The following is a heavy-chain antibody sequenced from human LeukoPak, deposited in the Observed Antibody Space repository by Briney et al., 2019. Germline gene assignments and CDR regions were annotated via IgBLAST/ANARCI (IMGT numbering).Heavy chain of an antibody. V-gene: IGHV4-39*07. D-gene: IGHD5-18*01. CDR2: IYYSGST. CDR3: ARDRDIYSYGLNDAFDI. J-gene: IGHJ3*02. Sequence: SETLSLTCTVSGGSISSSSYYWGWIRQPPGKGLEWIGSIYYSGSTYYNPSLKSRVTISVDTSKNQFSLKLSSVTAADTAVYYCARDRDIYSYGLNDAFDIWGQGTMVTVSS. CDR1: GGSISSSSYY.